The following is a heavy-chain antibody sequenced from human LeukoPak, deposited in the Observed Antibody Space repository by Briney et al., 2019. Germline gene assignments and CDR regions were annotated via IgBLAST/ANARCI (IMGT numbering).Heavy chain of an antibody. V-gene: IGHV3-30*18. CDR1: GFTFSSSG. Sequence: PGGSLRLSCAASGFTFSSSGMHWVRQAPGKGLEWVAVISYDGRNKYYADSVKGRFTISRDNSKNTLYLEMNSLRAEDTAVYYCAKDLEYYSSYYYGMDVWGQGTTVTVSS. CDR2: ISYDGRNK. D-gene: IGHD4-11*01. CDR3: AKDLEYYSSYYYGMDV. J-gene: IGHJ6*02.